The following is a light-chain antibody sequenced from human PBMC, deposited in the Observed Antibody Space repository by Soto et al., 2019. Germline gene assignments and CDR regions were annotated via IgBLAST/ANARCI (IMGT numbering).Light chain of an antibody. J-gene: IGKJ2*01. CDR3: QQYNDWPRT. V-gene: IGKV3-15*01. CDR1: QSVGSS. Sequence: EIVMTQSPDTLSVSPGERATLSCRASQSVGSSLAWYQQRPGQAPRLLMFGASSRAPGFPARFSGSGSGTQFTLTIFTLQSEDFAVYYCQQYNDWPRTFGQGTKLEIQ. CDR2: GAS.